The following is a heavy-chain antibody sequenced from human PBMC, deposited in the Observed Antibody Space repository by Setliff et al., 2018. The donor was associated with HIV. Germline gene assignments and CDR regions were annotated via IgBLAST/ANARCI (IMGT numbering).Heavy chain of an antibody. V-gene: IGHV1-2*06. J-gene: IGHJ6*04. CDR2: INPKSGGT. CDR3: AKDRTGTGTTLHV. CDR1: GNTLRNNV. D-gene: IGHD1-7*01. Sequence: ASVKVSCKASGNTLRNNVINWVRQAPGQGLEWMGRINPKSGGTNYVQKFQGRVTMTRDTSINTAYLELSRLRSDDTAVYYCAKDRTGTGTTLHVWGKGTTVTVSS.